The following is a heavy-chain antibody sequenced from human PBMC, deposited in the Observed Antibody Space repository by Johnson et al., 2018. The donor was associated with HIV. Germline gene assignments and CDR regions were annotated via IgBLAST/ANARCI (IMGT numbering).Heavy chain of an antibody. Sequence: WVRQATGKGLEWVSAIGTAGDTYYPGSVKGRFTISRDTSKNMLFLQMNSLRPEDTAVYYCARDGREMPTRGSFDVWGQGTGVTVSS. V-gene: IGHV3-13*01. CDR2: IGTAGDT. J-gene: IGHJ3*01. CDR3: ARDGREMPTRGSFDV. D-gene: IGHD5-24*01.